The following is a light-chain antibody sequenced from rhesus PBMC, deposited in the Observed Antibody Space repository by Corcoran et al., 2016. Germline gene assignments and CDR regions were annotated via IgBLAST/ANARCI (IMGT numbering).Light chain of an antibody. V-gene: IGKV1-25*01. CDR3: QQHLTYPWT. Sequence: DIQMSQSPSSLSASVGATVTITCQASQVISKYLAWYQQKPGKAPKFLIYDASTLQSGVPSRFSGGGSGTEITLNISSLQPEDFGTYYCQQHLTYPWTFGQGTKVEVK. CDR2: DAS. J-gene: IGKJ1*01. CDR1: QVISKY.